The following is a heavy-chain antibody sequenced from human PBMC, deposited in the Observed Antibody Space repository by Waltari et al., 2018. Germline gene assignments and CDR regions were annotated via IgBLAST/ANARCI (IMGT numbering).Heavy chain of an antibody. CDR2: IKQDGSEK. CDR1: GFTLRGYW. J-gene: IGHJ4*02. V-gene: IGHV3-7*01. CDR3: ASEPLSSGWYGY. Sequence: EVQLVESGGGLVQPGESLRLSFAPSGFTLRGYWMCWVRQAPGKGLEWVANIKQDGSEKYYVDSVKGRFSISRDNAKNTLYLQMNSLRAEDTAVYYCASEPLSSGWYGYWGQGTLVTVSS. D-gene: IGHD6-19*01.